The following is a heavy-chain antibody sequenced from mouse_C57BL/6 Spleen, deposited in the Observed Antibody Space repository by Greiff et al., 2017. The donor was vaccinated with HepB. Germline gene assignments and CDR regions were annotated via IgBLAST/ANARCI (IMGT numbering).Heavy chain of an antibody. D-gene: IGHD1-1*01. CDR3: AREGITTVVATDFDV. V-gene: IGHV1-81*01. CDR1: GYTFTSYG. Sequence: QVQLKESGAELARPGASVKLSCKASGYTFTSYGISWAKQRTGQGLEWIGEIYPRSGNTYYNEKFKGKATLTADKSSSTAYMELRSLTSEDSAVYFCAREGITTVVATDFDVWGTGTTVTVSS. CDR2: IYPRSGNT. J-gene: IGHJ1*03.